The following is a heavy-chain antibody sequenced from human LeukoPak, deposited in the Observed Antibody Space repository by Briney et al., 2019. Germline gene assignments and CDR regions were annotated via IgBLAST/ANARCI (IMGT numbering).Heavy chain of an antibody. CDR1: GYTFTRYE. V-gene: IGHV1-8*01. Sequence: ASVKVSCKASGYTFTRYEISWVRLATGQGLEWMGWMNPNSGNTGYAQKFQGRVSMTRNTSISTAYMELSSLRSEDTAIYYCARGGAVFGSVSLWVNWFGPWGQGTLVSVSS. CDR3: ARGGAVFGSVSLWVNWFGP. CDR2: MNPNSGNT. D-gene: IGHD3-10*01. J-gene: IGHJ5*02.